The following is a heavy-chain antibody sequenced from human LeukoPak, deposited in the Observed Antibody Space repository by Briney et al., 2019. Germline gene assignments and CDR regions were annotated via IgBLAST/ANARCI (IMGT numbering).Heavy chain of an antibody. CDR2: ISYSGRT. J-gene: IGHJ4*02. CDR1: GGSVNSADSY. CDR3: VRESYYTTTWERDY. D-gene: IGHD3-3*01. V-gene: IGHV4-30-4*01. Sequence: PSQTLSLTCTVSGGSVNSADSYWSWIRQPPGKGLEWIGYISYSGRTVYNPSLGSRVSISSDMSKNQFSLRLSPVTAADTAIYYCVRESYYTTTWERDYWGQGTLVTVSS.